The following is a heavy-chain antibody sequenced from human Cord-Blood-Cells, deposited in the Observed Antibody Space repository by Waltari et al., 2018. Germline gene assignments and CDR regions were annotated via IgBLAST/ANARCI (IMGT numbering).Heavy chain of an antibody. CDR3: ARRIAAAAWYFDL. Sequence: QLQLQESGPGLVKPSETLSLTCTVSGGSISSSSYYWGWIRQPPGKGLEWIGSIYYSGSTYYNPSLKSRVTISVDTSKTQFSRKLSFVTAADTAVYYCARRIAAAAWYFDLWGRGTLVTVSS. CDR2: IYYSGST. CDR1: GGSISSSSYY. D-gene: IGHD6-13*01. J-gene: IGHJ2*01. V-gene: IGHV4-39*01.